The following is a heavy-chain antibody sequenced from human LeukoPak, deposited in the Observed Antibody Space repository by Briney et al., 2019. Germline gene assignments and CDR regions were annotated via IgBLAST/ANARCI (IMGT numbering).Heavy chain of an antibody. J-gene: IGHJ4*02. CDR1: GGSFSGYY. D-gene: IGHD6-19*01. Sequence: SETLSLTCAVYGGSFSGYYWAWFRQPPGKGLEWIGSIYYSGGTYYNPSLKSRVTISIDTSKNQFSLKLRSVTAADTAVYYCARGSHPVTGTLGGYFDPWGQGTLVTVSS. CDR2: IYYSGGT. CDR3: ARGSHPVTGTLGGYFDP. V-gene: IGHV4-34*01.